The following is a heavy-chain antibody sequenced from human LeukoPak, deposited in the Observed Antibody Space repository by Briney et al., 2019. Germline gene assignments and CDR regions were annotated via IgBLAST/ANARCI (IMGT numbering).Heavy chain of an antibody. CDR1: GGSISSYY. V-gene: IGHV4-59*01. CDR2: IYYSGST. D-gene: IGHD3-9*01. CDR3: AELRYFAYFQH. J-gene: IGHJ1*01. Sequence: SETLSLTCTVSGGSISSYYWSWIRQPPGKGLEWIGDIYYSGSTNYNPSLKSRVTISVDTSKNQFSLKLSSVTAADTAVYYCAELRYFAYFQHWGQGTLVTVSS.